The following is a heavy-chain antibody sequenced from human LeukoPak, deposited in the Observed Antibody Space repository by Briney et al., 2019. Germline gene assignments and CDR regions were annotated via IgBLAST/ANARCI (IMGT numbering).Heavy chain of an antibody. V-gene: IGHV3-21*01. CDR3: ARADCSASTCYLRRSWFDP. Sequence: GGSLQLSCTASGFSINSYDMNWVRQAPGKGLEWVSSISPKSDFIYYSDSVRGRFTISRDNADNSLYLQMNSLRAEDTAVYYCARADCSASTCYLRRSWFDPWGQGTLVTVSS. D-gene: IGHD3-9*01. CDR2: ISPKSDFI. CDR1: GFSINSYD. J-gene: IGHJ5*02.